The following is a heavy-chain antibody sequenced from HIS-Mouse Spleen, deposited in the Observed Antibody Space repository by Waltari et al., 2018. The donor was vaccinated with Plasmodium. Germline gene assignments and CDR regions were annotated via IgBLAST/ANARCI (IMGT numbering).Heavy chain of an antibody. J-gene: IGHJ4*02. CDR3: ARDRITGTSYFDY. CDR2: IYYSGST. CDR1: GGSISSSSYD. D-gene: IGHD1-7*01. V-gene: IGHV4-39*07. Sequence: QLQLQESGPGLVKPSETLSLTFTVSGGSISSSSYDWGWIRQPPGKGLEWIGSIYYSGSTYYNPSLKSRVTISVDTSKNQFSLKLSSVTAADTAVYYCARDRITGTSYFDYWGQGTLVTVSS.